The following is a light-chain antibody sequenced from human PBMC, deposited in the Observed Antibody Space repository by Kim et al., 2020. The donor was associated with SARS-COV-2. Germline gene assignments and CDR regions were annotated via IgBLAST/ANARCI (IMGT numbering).Light chain of an antibody. CDR3: QQYYSYPIT. CDR1: QGISSY. Sequence: ASTRDRVTITCLASQGISSYLAWYQQKPGKAPKLLIYAATTLQSGVPSRFSGSGSGTDFTLTISCLQSEDFATYYCQQYYSYPITFGQGTRLEIK. J-gene: IGKJ5*01. CDR2: AAT. V-gene: IGKV1-8*01.